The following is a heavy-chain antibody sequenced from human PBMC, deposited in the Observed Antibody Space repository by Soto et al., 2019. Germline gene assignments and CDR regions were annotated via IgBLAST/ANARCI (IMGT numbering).Heavy chain of an antibody. CDR2: IKFDGSEK. Sequence: GGSLRLSCAASGFDFSVYWMSWVRQAPGKGPEWVANIKFDGSEKQYVDSVKGRFTISRDNARNSVLLQMNSLRAGDTAVYYCVKDGGYCSSATCYPPRNHHFDAWGPGTLVTVSS. CDR1: GFDFSVYW. V-gene: IGHV3-7*03. CDR3: VKDGGYCSSATCYPPRNHHFDA. J-gene: IGHJ5*02. D-gene: IGHD2-2*01.